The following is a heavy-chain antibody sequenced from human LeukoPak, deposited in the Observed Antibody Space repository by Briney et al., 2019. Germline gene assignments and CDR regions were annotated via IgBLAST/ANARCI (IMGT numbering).Heavy chain of an antibody. Sequence: GGSLRLSCAAPGFMFHDYAIHCVRQAPGKGLEWVSLISGDGGSTFYADSVKGRFTISRDNSKNSLYLQMNSLRSDDTALYYCARESESSGWYDYWGQGTLVTVSS. D-gene: IGHD6-19*01. V-gene: IGHV3-43*02. J-gene: IGHJ4*02. CDR3: ARESESSGWYDY. CDR1: GFMFHDYA. CDR2: ISGDGGST.